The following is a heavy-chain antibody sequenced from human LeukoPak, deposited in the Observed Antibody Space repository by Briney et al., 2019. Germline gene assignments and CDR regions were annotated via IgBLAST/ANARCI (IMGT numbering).Heavy chain of an antibody. J-gene: IGHJ4*02. D-gene: IGHD6-19*01. V-gene: IGHV3-74*01. Sequence: PGGSLRLSCAASGFTFSGYWMHWVRQALGKGLAWVSVIRSDGSITTYADSVKGRFTISRDTAKNTLYLQMNSLKAEDTAVYYCTTYRITVAGLVHYWGQGSLVAVSS. CDR3: TTYRITVAGLVHY. CDR2: IRSDGSIT. CDR1: GFTFSGYW.